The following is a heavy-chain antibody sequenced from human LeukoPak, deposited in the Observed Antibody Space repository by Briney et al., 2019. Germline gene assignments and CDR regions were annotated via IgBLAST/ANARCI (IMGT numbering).Heavy chain of an antibody. CDR3: ARASDPWLQLT. Sequence: PGGSLRLSCAASGFTFSNYWMIWVRQAPGKGLEWVGNIKQDGSEKRYADSVRGRFSISRDNALTSLYLQMDSLRAEDTAVYYCARASDPWLQLTWGQGTLVTVSS. V-gene: IGHV3-7*05. D-gene: IGHD5-24*01. CDR1: GFTFSNYW. J-gene: IGHJ5*02. CDR2: IKQDGSEK.